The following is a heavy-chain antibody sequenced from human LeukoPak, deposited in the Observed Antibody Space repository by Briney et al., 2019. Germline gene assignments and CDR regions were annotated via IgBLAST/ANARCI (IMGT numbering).Heavy chain of an antibody. D-gene: IGHD2-2*01. CDR3: AFRKVGYCSSTSCYFRSGFDP. Sequence: SETLSLTCAVYGGSFSGYYWSWIRQPPGKGLEWIGKINHSGSTNYNPSLKSRVTISVDTSKNQFSLKLSSVTAADTAVYYCAFRKVGYCSSTSCYFRSGFDPWGQGTLVTVSS. V-gene: IGHV4-34*01. J-gene: IGHJ5*02. CDR1: GGSFSGYY. CDR2: INHSGST.